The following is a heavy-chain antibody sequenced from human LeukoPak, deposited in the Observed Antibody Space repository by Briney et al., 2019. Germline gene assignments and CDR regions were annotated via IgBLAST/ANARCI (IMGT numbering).Heavy chain of an antibody. CDR2: IYSGDNT. Sequence: GGSLRLSCAASGFTVSNNYMSWVRQAPGKGLEWVSVIYSGDNTYYADSVKGRFTISRDNSKNTLYLQMNSLRAEDTAVYYCANRLGYCSGGSCCWGQGTLVTVSS. D-gene: IGHD2-15*01. CDR1: GFTVSNNY. V-gene: IGHV3-53*01. CDR3: ANRLGYCSGGSCC. J-gene: IGHJ4*02.